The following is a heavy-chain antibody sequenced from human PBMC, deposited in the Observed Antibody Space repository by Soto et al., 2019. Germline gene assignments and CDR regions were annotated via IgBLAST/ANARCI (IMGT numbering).Heavy chain of an antibody. V-gene: IGHV4-34*01. J-gene: IGHJ4*02. CDR1: GGSFSGYF. CDR2: IEHNGNN. CDR3: ARDFRYFHY. Sequence: PSETLSLTCAVYGGSFSGYFWSWVRQPPGKGLEWIGEIEHNGNNNINPSLKSRVTMSVDTSKNQISLTLTSVTAADTAVYYCARDFRYFHYRGKGTLFTVSS. D-gene: IGHD3-10*01.